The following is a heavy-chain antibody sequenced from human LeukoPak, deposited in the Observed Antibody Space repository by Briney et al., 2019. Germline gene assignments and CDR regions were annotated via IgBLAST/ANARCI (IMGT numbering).Heavy chain of an antibody. Sequence: KTSETLSLTCTVSGGSISSSSYYWGWIRQPPGKGLEWIGSIYYSGSTYYNPSLKSRVTISVDTSKNQFSLKLSSVTAADTAVYYCARDPPNYDSSGSSFDYWGQGTLVTVSS. CDR3: ARDPPNYDSSGSSFDY. J-gene: IGHJ4*02. CDR2: IYYSGST. V-gene: IGHV4-39*07. CDR1: GGSISSSSYY. D-gene: IGHD3-22*01.